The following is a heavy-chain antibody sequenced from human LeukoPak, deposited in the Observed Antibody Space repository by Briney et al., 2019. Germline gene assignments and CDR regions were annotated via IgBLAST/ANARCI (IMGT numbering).Heavy chain of an antibody. CDR2: ISPDGSRT. CDR3: ARVASGSYNWFDP. J-gene: IGHJ5*02. D-gene: IGHD3-10*01. V-gene: IGHV3-74*01. Sequence: GGSLRLSCAASGFTFSRYWMHWVREAPGKGLVWVSRISPDGSRTTYADSVKGRFTISRDNAKNTVYLQMNSLRAEDTAVYYCARVASGSYNWFDPWGQGTLVTVSS. CDR1: GFTFSRYW.